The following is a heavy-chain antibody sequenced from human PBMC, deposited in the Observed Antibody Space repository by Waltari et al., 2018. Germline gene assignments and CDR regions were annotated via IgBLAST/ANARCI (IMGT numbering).Heavy chain of an antibody. D-gene: IGHD2-15*01. CDR2: IHRGGRT. CDR3: ARDRGRGLYFDS. CDR1: GDSMSENYW. V-gene: IGHV4-4*02. J-gene: IGHJ4*02. Sequence: QLQLQPSGPGLVKPSESLSLTCGVSGDSMSENYWCSWVGQSPEKGLEWIGQIHRGGRTYYNPSLESRVSVSMDTSNNKFFLKLSSAIAADTAVYYCARDRGRGLYFDSWGQGTLVTVSP.